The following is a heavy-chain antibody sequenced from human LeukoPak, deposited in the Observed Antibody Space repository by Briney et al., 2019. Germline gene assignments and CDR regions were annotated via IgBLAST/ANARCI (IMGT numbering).Heavy chain of an antibody. J-gene: IGHJ4*02. D-gene: IGHD3-22*01. Sequence: SVKVSCKASGGTFSSYAISWVRQAPGQGLEWMGRIIPILGIANYAQKFRGRVTITADKSTSTAYMELSSLRSEDTAVYYCAREARGYYDSSDYWGQGTLVTVSS. CDR1: GGTFSSYA. CDR2: IIPILGIA. CDR3: AREARGYYDSSDY. V-gene: IGHV1-69*04.